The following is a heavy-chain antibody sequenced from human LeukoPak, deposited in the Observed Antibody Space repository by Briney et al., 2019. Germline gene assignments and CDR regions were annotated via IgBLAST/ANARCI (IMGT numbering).Heavy chain of an antibody. CDR1: GYSFTSYW. V-gene: IGHV5-51*01. D-gene: IGHD2-2*01. J-gene: IGHJ6*02. CDR2: IYPGNADT. CDR3: ARLLVVPAGTFDYGIDV. Sequence: PGESLKISCNGSGYSFTSYWIGWARQVTRKGLEWIGIIYPGNADTRYSPSFQGQVTISPDKSISTAYLQWSTLKASDTAMYFCARLLVVPAGTFDYGIDVWGQGTTVTVSS.